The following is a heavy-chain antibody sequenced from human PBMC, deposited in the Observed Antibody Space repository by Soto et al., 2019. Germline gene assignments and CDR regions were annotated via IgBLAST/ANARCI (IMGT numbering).Heavy chain of an antibody. J-gene: IGHJ5*02. D-gene: IGHD3-22*01. CDR2: IYHTGTT. CDR3: ARGVNYYDSSGSSWFDP. CDR1: GGSINSGGYS. Sequence: QLHLQESGSGLVKPSQTLSLTCTVSGGSINSGGYSWTWIRQPPGKGLEWIGFIYHTGTTYYNPSLKRPVTISVDRSKKQFSLELNSVTAADTAGYYCARGVNYYDSSGSSWFDPWGQGALVTVSS. V-gene: IGHV4-30-2*01.